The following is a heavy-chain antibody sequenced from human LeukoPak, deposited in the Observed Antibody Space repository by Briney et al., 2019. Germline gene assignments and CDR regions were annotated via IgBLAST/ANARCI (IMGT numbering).Heavy chain of an antibody. CDR2: ISAYNGNT. Sequence: ASVKVSCKASGYTFTSEGISWVRQAPGQGLEWMGWISAYNGNTNYAQKLRGRVTMTTDTSTSTAYMELRSLRSDDTAVYYCAREIPRGGWPYDHWGQGTLVTVSS. V-gene: IGHV1-18*01. CDR1: GYTFTSEG. J-gene: IGHJ5*02. CDR3: AREIPRGGWPYDH. D-gene: IGHD6-19*01.